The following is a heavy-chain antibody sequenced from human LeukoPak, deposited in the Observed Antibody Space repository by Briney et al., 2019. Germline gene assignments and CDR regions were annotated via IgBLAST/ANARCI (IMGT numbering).Heavy chain of an antibody. V-gene: IGHV4-34*01. D-gene: IGHD3-3*01. CDR1: GGSISSYY. Sequence: PSETLSLTCTVSGGSISSYYWSWIRQPPGKGLEWIGEINHSGSTNYNPSLKSRVTISVDTSKNQFPLKLSSVTAADTAVYYCARVWDDFWSGYYPPFDPWGQGTLVTVSS. CDR2: INHSGST. J-gene: IGHJ5*02. CDR3: ARVWDDFWSGYYPPFDP.